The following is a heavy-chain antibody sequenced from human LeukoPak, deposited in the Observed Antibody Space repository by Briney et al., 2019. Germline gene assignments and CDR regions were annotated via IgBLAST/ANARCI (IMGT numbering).Heavy chain of an antibody. D-gene: IGHD3-22*01. V-gene: IGHV1-46*01. CDR1: GYTFTSYY. Sequence: ASVKVSCKASGYTFTSYYMHWVRQAPGQGLEWMGIINPSGGSTSYAQKFQGRVTMTRDTSTSTVYMELSGLRSEDTAVYYCARAYYYDSSGYYYSHAFDIWGQGTMVTVSS. CDR2: INPSGGST. CDR3: ARAYYYDSSGYYYSHAFDI. J-gene: IGHJ3*02.